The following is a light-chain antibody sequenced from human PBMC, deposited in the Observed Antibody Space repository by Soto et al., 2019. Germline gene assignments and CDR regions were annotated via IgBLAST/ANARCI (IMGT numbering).Light chain of an antibody. Sequence: EIVLTQSPATLSLSPGERATLSCRASQSVSSYLAWYQQKPGQAPRLLIYDASNRATGITARFSGSGSGTDFTLTISRLEHEDFAVYYCQQRSNWWTFGQGTKVEIK. J-gene: IGKJ1*01. CDR1: QSVSSY. CDR2: DAS. V-gene: IGKV3-11*01. CDR3: QQRSNWWT.